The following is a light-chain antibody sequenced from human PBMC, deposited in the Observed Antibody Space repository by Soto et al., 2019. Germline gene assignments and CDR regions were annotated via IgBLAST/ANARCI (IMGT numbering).Light chain of an antibody. CDR1: QSISTY. J-gene: IGKJ1*01. CDR2: DAS. CDR3: QQYNSYSQT. Sequence: DIQMTQSPSSLSASVGDRGTITCRASQSISTYLHWYQQKPGKAPKLLIYDASSLESGVPSRFSGSGSGTEFTLTISSLQPDDFATYYCQQYNSYSQTFGQGTKVDIK. V-gene: IGKV1-5*01.